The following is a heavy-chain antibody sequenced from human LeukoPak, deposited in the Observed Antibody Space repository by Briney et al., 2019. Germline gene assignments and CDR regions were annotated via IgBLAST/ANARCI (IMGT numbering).Heavy chain of an antibody. CDR3: ARGGYYCSSASCYAWFDP. V-gene: IGHV4-4*07. CDR2: ISSGGTT. Sequence: SETLSLTCTVSGDSLTSYYWSWIRQPAGKALEWIGRISSGGTTKYNPSLSSRVTMSVDTSKNQFSLKLNSVTAADTAVYYCARGGYYCSSASCYAWFDPWGQGTLVTVSS. CDR1: GDSLTSYY. D-gene: IGHD2-2*01. J-gene: IGHJ5*02.